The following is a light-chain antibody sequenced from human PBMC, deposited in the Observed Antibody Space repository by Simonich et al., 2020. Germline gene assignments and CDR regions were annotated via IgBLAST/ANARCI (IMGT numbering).Light chain of an antibody. J-gene: IGKJ4*01. V-gene: IGKV3-20*01. Sequence: EIVLTQSPGTLSLSPGERATLSCRASQSVSSSYLAWYQQKPGQAPRLLIYGASSRATGIPDRFSGSGSGTDFTLTISSMQSEDFAVYYCQQYNNWHPLTFGGGTKVEIK. CDR1: QSVSSSY. CDR3: QQYNNWHPLT. CDR2: GAS.